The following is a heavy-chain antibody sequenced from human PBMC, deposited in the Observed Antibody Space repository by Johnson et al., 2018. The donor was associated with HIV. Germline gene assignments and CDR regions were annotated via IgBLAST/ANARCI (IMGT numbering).Heavy chain of an antibody. V-gene: IGHV3-11*04. Sequence: QVQLVESGGGLVQPGGSLRLSCAASGFTFTNAWMHWVRQAPGKGLEWVASISGSGSARYYADSVKGRFTISRDNARTSLYLQMNSLRAEDTAVYYCARDQGVRRVVVFDDAFDVWGQGTMVTVSS. CDR1: GFTFTNAW. J-gene: IGHJ3*01. CDR3: ARDQGVRRVVVFDDAFDV. D-gene: IGHD2-15*01. CDR2: ISGSGSAR.